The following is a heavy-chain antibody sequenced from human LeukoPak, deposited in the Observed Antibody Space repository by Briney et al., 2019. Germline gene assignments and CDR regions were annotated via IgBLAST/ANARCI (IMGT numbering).Heavy chain of an antibody. CDR1: GGSTTSY. Sequence: SETLSPTSTVSGGSTTSYWSWIRQPPGKGLEWIGCIYYSGSTNYNPSLKSRVTMSIDTSKTQCSLKLSSVTAADTAVYYCARDFRGNYGSRGMDVWGQGTTVTVSS. CDR2: IYYSGST. V-gene: IGHV4-59*01. D-gene: IGHD1-26*01. J-gene: IGHJ6*02. CDR3: ARDFRGNYGSRGMDV.